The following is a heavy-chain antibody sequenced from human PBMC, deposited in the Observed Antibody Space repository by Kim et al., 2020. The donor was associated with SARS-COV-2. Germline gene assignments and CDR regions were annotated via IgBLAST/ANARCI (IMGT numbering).Heavy chain of an antibody. Sequence: SETLSLTCAVSGGSISSSNWWSWVRQPPGKGLEWIGEIYHSGSTNYNPSLKSRVTISVDKSKNQFSLKLSSVTAADTAVYYCAREAVGYYYGSGSSSNYYGMDVWGQGTTVTVSS. J-gene: IGHJ6*02. V-gene: IGHV4-4*02. CDR1: GGSISSSNW. D-gene: IGHD3-10*01. CDR2: IYHSGST. CDR3: AREAVGYYYGSGSSSNYYGMDV.